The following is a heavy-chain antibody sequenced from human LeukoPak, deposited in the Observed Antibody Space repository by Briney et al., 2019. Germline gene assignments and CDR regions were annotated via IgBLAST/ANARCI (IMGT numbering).Heavy chain of an antibody. J-gene: IGHJ6*02. D-gene: IGHD2-2*01. V-gene: IGHV3-74*01. CDR3: ARERPVPNFYYGMDV. CDR1: GFTFSAYW. Sequence: PGGSLRLSCAASGFTFSAYWMHWVRQAPGKGLVWASRINGDGSTTDDADSVKGRFTISRDNAENALYLQMNSLRVEDTAVYYCARERPVPNFYYGMDVWGQGTTVTVSS. CDR2: INGDGSTT.